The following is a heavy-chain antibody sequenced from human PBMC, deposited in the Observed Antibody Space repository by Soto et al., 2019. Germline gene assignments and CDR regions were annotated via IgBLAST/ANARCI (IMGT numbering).Heavy chain of an antibody. CDR1: GDSVSSNSAA. CDR3: ARVRLVYGDYYMDV. CDR2: TYYRSKWYN. Sequence: SQTLSLTCAISGDSVSSNSAAWNWIRQSPSRGLEWLGRTYYRSKWYNDYAVSVTSRITINTATTKNQFSLQLNSVTPEDTAVYYCARVRLVYGDYYMDVWGKGTTVTVSS. D-gene: IGHD2-8*01. J-gene: IGHJ6*03. V-gene: IGHV6-1*01.